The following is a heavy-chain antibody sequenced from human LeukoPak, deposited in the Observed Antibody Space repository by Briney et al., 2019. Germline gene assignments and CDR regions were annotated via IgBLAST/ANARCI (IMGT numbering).Heavy chain of an antibody. J-gene: IGHJ4*02. V-gene: IGHV1-69*04. D-gene: IGHD2-2*01. Sequence: ASVKVSCKASGCTFSSYAISWVRQAPGQGLEWMGRIIPILGIANYAQKFQGRVTITADKSTSTAYMELSSLRSEDTAVYYCESSSAGYYVDYWGQGTLVTVSS. CDR1: GCTFSSYA. CDR3: ESSSAGYYVDY. CDR2: IIPILGIA.